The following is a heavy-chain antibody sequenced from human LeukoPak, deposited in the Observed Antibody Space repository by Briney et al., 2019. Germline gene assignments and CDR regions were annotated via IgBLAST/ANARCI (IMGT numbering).Heavy chain of an antibody. V-gene: IGHV1-46*01. D-gene: IGHD1-26*01. Sequence: ASVKVSCKASGYTFTSYYMHWVRQAPGQGLEWMGIINPSGGSTSYAQKFQGRVTMTRDTSTSTVYMELSSLRSDDTAVYYCARDMGASTRGIEYYFDYWGQGTLVTVSS. CDR3: ARDMGASTRGIEYYFDY. CDR1: GYTFTSYY. CDR2: INPSGGST. J-gene: IGHJ4*02.